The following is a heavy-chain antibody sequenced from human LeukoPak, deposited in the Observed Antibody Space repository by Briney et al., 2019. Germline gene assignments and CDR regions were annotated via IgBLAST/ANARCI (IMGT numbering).Heavy chain of an antibody. D-gene: IGHD3-10*01. CDR1: GGSFSGYY. J-gene: IGHJ6*02. Sequence: SETLPLTCAVYGGSFSGYYWSWIRQPPGKGLEWIGEINHSGSTNYNPSLKSRVTISVDTSKNQFSLKLSSVTAADTAVYYCARGRKAYYYGSGTTNNYYYYGMDVWGQGTTVTVSS. CDR2: INHSGST. V-gene: IGHV4-34*01. CDR3: ARGRKAYYYGSGTTNNYYYYGMDV.